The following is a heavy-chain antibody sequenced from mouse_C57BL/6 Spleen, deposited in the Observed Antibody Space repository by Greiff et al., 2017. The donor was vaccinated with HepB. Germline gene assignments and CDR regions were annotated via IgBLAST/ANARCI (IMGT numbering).Heavy chain of an antibody. Sequence: QFQLQQSGAELVRPGSSVKLSCKASGYTFTSYWMDWVKQRPGQGLEWIGNIYPSDSETHYNQKFKDKATLTVDKSSSTAYMQLSSLTSEDSAVYYCARRVLIYAMDYWGQGTSVTVSS. J-gene: IGHJ4*01. V-gene: IGHV1-61*01. CDR2: IYPSDSET. CDR1: GYTFTSYW. D-gene: IGHD1-3*01. CDR3: ARRVLIYAMDY.